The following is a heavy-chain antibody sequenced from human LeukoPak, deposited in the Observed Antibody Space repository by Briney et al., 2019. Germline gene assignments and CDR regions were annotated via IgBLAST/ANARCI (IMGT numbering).Heavy chain of an antibody. D-gene: IGHD1-26*01. Sequence: ASVKVSCKVSGYTLTELSLHWVRQAPGTGLEWMGGFDPEDEDGEAIYAQKFQGRVTMTEDTSADTAYMELSSLRSEDTAVYYCATLGTSESYFDYWGQGTLVTVSS. CDR2: FDPEDEDGEA. J-gene: IGHJ4*02. V-gene: IGHV1-24*01. CDR1: GYTLTELS. CDR3: ATLGTSESYFDY.